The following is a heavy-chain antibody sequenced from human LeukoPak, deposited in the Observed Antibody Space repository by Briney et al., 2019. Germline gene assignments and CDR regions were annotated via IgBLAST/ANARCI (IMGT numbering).Heavy chain of an antibody. J-gene: IGHJ3*02. V-gene: IGHV1-69*01. D-gene: IGHD2-2*01. CDR2: IIPIFGTA. CDR1: GGTFSSYA. Sequence: ASVKVSCKASGGTFSSYAISWVRRAPGQGLEWMGGIIPIFGTANYAQKFQGRVTITADESTSTAYMELSSLRSEDTAVYYCARVHCSSTSCPKLDDAFDIWGQGTMVTVSS. CDR3: ARVHCSSTSCPKLDDAFDI.